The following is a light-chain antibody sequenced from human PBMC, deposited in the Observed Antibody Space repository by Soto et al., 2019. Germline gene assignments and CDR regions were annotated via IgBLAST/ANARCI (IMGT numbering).Light chain of an antibody. CDR1: EDISNY. CDR2: VAS. J-gene: IGKJ1*01. Sequence: DIQMTQSPSSLSASVGDRVTITCRASEDISNYLAWYQQKPGKVPKLLIYVASTLQSGVPSRFSGSGSGTDFTLTISSLQTEDVATYYCQNYNRAPWTFGQGTKVESK. V-gene: IGKV1-27*01. CDR3: QNYNRAPWT.